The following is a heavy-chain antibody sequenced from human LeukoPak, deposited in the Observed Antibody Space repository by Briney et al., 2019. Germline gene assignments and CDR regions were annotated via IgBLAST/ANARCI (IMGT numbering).Heavy chain of an antibody. CDR1: GYTFTGYY. CDR3: ARVPPHYYDSSGYYKGEVSWFDP. J-gene: IGHJ5*02. D-gene: IGHD3-22*01. Sequence: ASVKVSCKASGYTFTGYYMHWVRQAPGQGLEWMGRINPNSGGTNYAQKFQGRVTMTRDTSISTAYMELSRLRSDDTAVYYCARVPPHYYDSSGYYKGEVSWFDPWGQGTLVTVSS. CDR2: INPNSGGT. V-gene: IGHV1-2*06.